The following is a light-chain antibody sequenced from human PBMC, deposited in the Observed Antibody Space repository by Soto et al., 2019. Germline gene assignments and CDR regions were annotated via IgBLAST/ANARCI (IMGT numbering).Light chain of an antibody. CDR3: QQYVSWT. V-gene: IGKV3-20*01. CDR1: QPISSNY. Sequence: ESVLTQSPGTLSVSPGERATLSCRASQPISSNYLAWYQQKPGQAPSLLIYGTSSRATGIPDRFSGSGSGTDFTLTISRLEPEESAIYYCQQYVSWTFGQGTTVDIK. CDR2: GTS. J-gene: IGKJ1*01.